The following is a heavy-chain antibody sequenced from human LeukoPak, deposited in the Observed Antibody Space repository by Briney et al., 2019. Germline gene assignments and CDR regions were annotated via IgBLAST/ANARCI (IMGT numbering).Heavy chain of an antibody. J-gene: IGHJ4*02. V-gene: IGHV2-70*11. CDR1: GFSLSTSGMC. CDR2: IDWDDDK. CDR3: ARSYSSSWYRFFDY. D-gene: IGHD6-13*01. Sequence: SGPTLVKPTQTLTLTCTFSGFSLSTSGMCVSWIRQPPGKALEWLARIDWDDDKYYSTSLKTRLTISKDTSKNQVVLTMTNMDPVDTATYYCARSYSSSWYRFFDYWGQGTLVTVSS.